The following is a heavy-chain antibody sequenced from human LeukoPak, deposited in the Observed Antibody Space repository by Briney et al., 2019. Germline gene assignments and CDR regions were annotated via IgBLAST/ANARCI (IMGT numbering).Heavy chain of an antibody. Sequence: SETLYLTCAAYGGSFSGYYWSWIRKPPGKGLEWIGEINHSGSTNYNPSLKSRVTISVDTSKNQFSLKLSSVTAADTAVYYCARASPLGLNWFDPWGQGTLDTVSS. D-gene: IGHD3/OR15-3a*01. CDR3: ARASPLGLNWFDP. CDR2: INHSGST. V-gene: IGHV4-34*01. CDR1: GGSFSGYY. J-gene: IGHJ5*02.